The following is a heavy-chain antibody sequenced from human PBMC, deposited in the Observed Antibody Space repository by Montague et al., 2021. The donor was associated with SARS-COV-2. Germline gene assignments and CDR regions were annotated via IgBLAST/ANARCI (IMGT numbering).Heavy chain of an antibody. CDR1: GGSFDSYY. V-gene: IGHV4-59*13. Sequence: SETLSLTCTVYGGSFDSYYWTWVRQPPGKGLEWIAHITLSGSTNYNPSLKSRVTISLDKSNHLFSLEVSSVTAADTAIYYCARGQVYSFGPVIDVWGRGTTVSVSS. CDR2: ITLSGST. J-gene: IGHJ6*02. CDR3: ARGQVYSFGPVIDV. D-gene: IGHD5-18*01.